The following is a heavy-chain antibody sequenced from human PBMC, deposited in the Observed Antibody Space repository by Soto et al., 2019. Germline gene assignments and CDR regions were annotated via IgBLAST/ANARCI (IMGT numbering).Heavy chain of an antibody. Sequence: SETLSLTCTVSGGSISSGGYSWNWIRQPPGKGLEWIGYIYHSGYTYYNPSLRRRVTISVDKSKIHFPLKLSSVTAADTAVYYCARDQLEGNWFAPWGQGTLVTVSS. CDR3: ARDQLEGNWFAP. CDR2: IYHSGYT. CDR1: GGSISSGGYS. D-gene: IGHD1-1*01. J-gene: IGHJ5*02. V-gene: IGHV4-30-2*01.